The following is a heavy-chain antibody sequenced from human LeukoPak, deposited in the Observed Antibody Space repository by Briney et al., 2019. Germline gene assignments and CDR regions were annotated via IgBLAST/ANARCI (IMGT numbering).Heavy chain of an antibody. D-gene: IGHD6-6*01. V-gene: IGHV1-69*05. CDR2: IIPIFGTA. Sequence: SVKVSCKASGGTFSSYAISWVRQAPGQGLEWMGGIIPIFGTANYAQKFQGRVTITTDESTSTAYMELSSLRSEDTAVYYCATRRYSSSGDFDYWGQGTLVTVSS. CDR1: GGTFSSYA. CDR3: ATRRYSSSGDFDY. J-gene: IGHJ4*02.